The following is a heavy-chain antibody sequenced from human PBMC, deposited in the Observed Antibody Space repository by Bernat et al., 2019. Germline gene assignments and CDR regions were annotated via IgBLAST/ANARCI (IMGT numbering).Heavy chain of an antibody. D-gene: IGHD3-10*01. CDR1: AFTFSSYG. Sequence: QVQLVESGGGVVQPGRSLRLSCSASAFTFSSYGMHWVRQAPGKGLKWVAVISNNGRDKKHADSVKGRFTISRDNSKNTLYLQMNSLRAEDTAVYYCARDHYGSGSGWFDPWGQGTLVTVSS. CDR3: ARDHYGSGSGWFDP. CDR2: ISNNGRDK. V-gene: IGHV3-30*06. J-gene: IGHJ5*02.